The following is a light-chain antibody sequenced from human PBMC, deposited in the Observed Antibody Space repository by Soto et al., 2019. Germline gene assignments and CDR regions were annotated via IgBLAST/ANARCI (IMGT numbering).Light chain of an antibody. V-gene: IGLV2-11*01. J-gene: IGLJ1*01. Sequence: QSALTRPRAVSGSPGQSVTISCTGTSSDVGGYNYVSWYQHHPGKAPKLMIYDVTKRPSGVRDRFSASKSGNTASLTISGLQAEDEADYYCCSYAGSYTYVFGTGTKVTVL. CDR1: SSDVGGYNY. CDR2: DVT. CDR3: CSYAGSYTYV.